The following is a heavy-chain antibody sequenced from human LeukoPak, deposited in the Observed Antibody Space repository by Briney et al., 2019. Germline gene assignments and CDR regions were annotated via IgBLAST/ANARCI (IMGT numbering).Heavy chain of an antibody. CDR3: ARGLDLTIFGVVTPSSWFDP. D-gene: IGHD3-3*01. V-gene: IGHV3-48*01. CDR2: ISSSSSTI. Sequence: GGSLRLSCAASGFTFSSYSMNWVRQAPGKGLEWVSYISSSSSTIYYADSVKGRFTISRDNAKNSLYLQMNSLRAEDTAVYYCARGLDLTIFGVVTPSSWFDPWGQGTLVTVSS. CDR1: GFTFSSYS. J-gene: IGHJ5*02.